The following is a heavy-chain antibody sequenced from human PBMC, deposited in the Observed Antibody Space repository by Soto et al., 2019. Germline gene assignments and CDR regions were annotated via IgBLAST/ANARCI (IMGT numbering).Heavy chain of an antibody. Sequence: EVQLLESGGGLVQPGGSLRLSCAASGFSFSYYVMTWVRQAPGKGLEWVSTITTGGGNTDYGDSVKGRFTISRDNSKYTLSLQMNSLTAEDTAVYYCARGEGRTSHFFDLWGRGILVTVSS. D-gene: IGHD2-2*01. V-gene: IGHV3-23*01. CDR3: ARGEGRTSHFFDL. J-gene: IGHJ2*01. CDR1: GFSFSYYV. CDR2: ITTGGGNT.